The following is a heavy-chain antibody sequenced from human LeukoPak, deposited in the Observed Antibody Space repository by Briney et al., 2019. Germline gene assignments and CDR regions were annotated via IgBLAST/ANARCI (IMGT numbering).Heavy chain of an antibody. Sequence: PGXXLXPSCAAXGFXXSSYSMNWVRQAPGKGLEWVSSISSSSSYIYYADSVKGRFTISRDNAKNSLYLQMNSLRAEDTAVYYCARMEGYSSSWYDDYWGQGTLVTVSS. CDR2: ISSSSSYI. CDR1: GFXXSSYS. J-gene: IGHJ4*02. D-gene: IGHD6-13*01. V-gene: IGHV3-21*01. CDR3: ARMEGYSSSWYDDY.